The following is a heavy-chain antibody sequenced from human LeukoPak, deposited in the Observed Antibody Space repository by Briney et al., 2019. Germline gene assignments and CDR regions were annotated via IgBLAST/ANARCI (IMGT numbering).Heavy chain of an antibody. CDR3: ARLSITGTMARRFDY. CDR1: GGTFSSYA. J-gene: IGHJ4*02. V-gene: IGHV1-69*04. Sequence: ASVKVSCKASGGTFSSYAISWVRQAPGQGLEWMGRIIPILGIANYAQKFQGRVTTTADKSTSTAYMELSRLRSEDTAVYYCARLSITGTMARRFDYWGQGTLVTVSS. D-gene: IGHD1-20*01. CDR2: IIPILGIA.